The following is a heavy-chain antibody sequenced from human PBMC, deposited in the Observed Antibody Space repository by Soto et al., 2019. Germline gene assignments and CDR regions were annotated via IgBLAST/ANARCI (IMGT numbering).Heavy chain of an antibody. J-gene: IGHJ4*01. CDR2: INSDGSST. CDR1: GFTFSSYW. D-gene: IGHD1-1*01. Sequence: EVQLVESGGGLVQPGGSLRLSCAASGFTFSSYWMHWVRQAPGKGLVWVSRINSDGSSTSYADSVRGRITIARDNAQNTGSMQMNSLRLENTGLYYWERSTQNLDYWGHATLVTVSS. V-gene: IGHV3-74*01. CDR3: ERSTQNLDY.